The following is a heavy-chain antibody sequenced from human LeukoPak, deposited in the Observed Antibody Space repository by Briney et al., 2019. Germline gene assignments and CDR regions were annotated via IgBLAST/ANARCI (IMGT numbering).Heavy chain of an antibody. J-gene: IGHJ6*02. Sequence: GGSLRLSCAASGLTFSSYGMHWVRQAPGKGLEWVAVISYDGSNKYYADSVKGRFTISRDNSKNTLYLQMNSLRAEDTAVYYCAKESQGGYGMDVWGQGTTVTVSS. CDR3: AKESQGGYGMDV. D-gene: IGHD3-16*01. V-gene: IGHV3-30*18. CDR1: GLTFSSYG. CDR2: ISYDGSNK.